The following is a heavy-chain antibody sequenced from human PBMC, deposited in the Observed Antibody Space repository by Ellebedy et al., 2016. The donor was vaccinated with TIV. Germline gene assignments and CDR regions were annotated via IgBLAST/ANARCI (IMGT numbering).Heavy chain of an antibody. V-gene: IGHV2-70*11. CDR1: GFSLRPSAMC. CDR2: IDWDDGK. CDR3: TLELLGWFDP. D-gene: IGHD1-7*01. Sequence: SGPTPVKPTQTLTLICPFSGFSLRPSAMCGNWIRQPPGKALEWLERIDWDDGKYYSTSLKTRLTISRDTSKNQVALTRTNMDPVDTATYYSTLELLGWFDPWGQGTLVTVSS. J-gene: IGHJ5*02.